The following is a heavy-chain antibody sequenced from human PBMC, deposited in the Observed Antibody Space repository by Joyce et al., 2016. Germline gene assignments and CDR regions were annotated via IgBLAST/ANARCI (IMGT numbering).Heavy chain of an antibody. Sequence: EVQLVQSGAEVKKPGESLKISCKGSGYTFTTYWIAWVRQMPGNGPGLMGIIYRAESETRYSPSFQGSVTISADKSIHTAYLQWSSLKASDTAMYYCAGYGARSRMAFDYWGQGTLVTVSS. CDR1: GYTFTTYW. J-gene: IGHJ4*02. V-gene: IGHV5-51*03. CDR2: IYRAESET. D-gene: IGHD5-24*01. CDR3: AGYGARSRMAFDY.